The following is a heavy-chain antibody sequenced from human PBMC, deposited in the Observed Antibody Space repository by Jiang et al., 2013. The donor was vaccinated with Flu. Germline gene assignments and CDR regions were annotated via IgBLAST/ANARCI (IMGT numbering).Heavy chain of an antibody. D-gene: IGHD1-26*01. CDR1: GDSVSSNSAA. CDR2: TYYRSKWYN. V-gene: IGHV6-1*01. Sequence: AISGDSVSSNSAAWNWIRQSPSRGLEWLGRTYYRSKWYNDYAVSVKSRITINPDTSKNQFSLQLNSVTPEDTAVYYCARYSWSYYVTAFDYWGQGTLVTVSS. J-gene: IGHJ4*02. CDR3: ARYSWSYYVTAFDY.